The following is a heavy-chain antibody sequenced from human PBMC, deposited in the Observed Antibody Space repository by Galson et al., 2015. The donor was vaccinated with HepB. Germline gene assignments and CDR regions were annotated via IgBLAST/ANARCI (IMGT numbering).Heavy chain of an antibody. Sequence: SLRLSCAPSGFTLTNHGLHWVRQAPGKGLEWVAVLWHDGRTTIYVHSVSGRFTISRDNSENTVYLQMNSRRAEDTAVYYCARDTKMFTGIDYMDVWGKGTAVTVSS. CDR2: LWHDGRTT. D-gene: IGHD1-1*01. CDR3: ARDTKMFTGIDYMDV. CDR1: GFTLTNHG. J-gene: IGHJ6*03. V-gene: IGHV3-33*01.